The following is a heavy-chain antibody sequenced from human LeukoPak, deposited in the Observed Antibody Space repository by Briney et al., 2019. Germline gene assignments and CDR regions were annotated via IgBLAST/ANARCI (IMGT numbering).Heavy chain of an antibody. J-gene: IGHJ3*02. V-gene: IGHV1-24*01. D-gene: IGHD3-10*01. CDR3: ARKKDGGDAFDI. CDR1: GYTLTELS. Sequence: GASVKVSCKVSGYTLTELSMHWVRQAPGKGLEWMGGFDPEDGETIYAQKFQGRVTITADKSTSTAYMELSSLRFEDTAVYYCARKKDGGDAFDIWGQGTMVTVSS. CDR2: FDPEDGET.